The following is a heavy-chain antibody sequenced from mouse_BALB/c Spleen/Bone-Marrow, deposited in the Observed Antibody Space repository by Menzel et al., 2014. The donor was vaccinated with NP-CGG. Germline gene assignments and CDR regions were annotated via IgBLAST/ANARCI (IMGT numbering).Heavy chain of an antibody. Sequence: EVKLQESGPELVKPGASVKMSCKASGYTFTGYVMHWVKQKPGQGLEWIGYINPYSGGTKYNEKFKGKATLTSDKSSSTAYMELSSLTSEDSAVYYCAREGGLRRGDYYVMDYWGQGTSVTVSS. CDR3: AREGGLRRGDYYVMDY. CDR2: INPYSGGT. J-gene: IGHJ4*01. V-gene: IGHV1-14*01. CDR1: GYTFTGYV. D-gene: IGHD2-4*01.